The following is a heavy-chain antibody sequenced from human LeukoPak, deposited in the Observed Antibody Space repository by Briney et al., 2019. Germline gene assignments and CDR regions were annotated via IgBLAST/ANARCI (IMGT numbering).Heavy chain of an antibody. Sequence: ASVKVSCKTSGYTFTGYYVHWVRQAPGQGLEWMGRINPNSGDTNYAQKFQGRVTMTRDTSISTAYMELSRLRSDDTAVYYCARDYCGGDCFPDSWGQGTLATVSS. V-gene: IGHV1-2*06. J-gene: IGHJ4*02. CDR1: GYTFTGYY. CDR3: ARDYCGGDCFPDS. D-gene: IGHD2-21*02. CDR2: INPNSGDT.